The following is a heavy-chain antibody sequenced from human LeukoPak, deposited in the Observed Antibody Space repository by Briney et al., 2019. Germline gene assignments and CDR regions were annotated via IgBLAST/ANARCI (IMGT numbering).Heavy chain of an antibody. Sequence: GGSLRLSCAASGFTVSSNYMSWVRQAPGRGLEWVSVIYSGGSTHYADSVKGRFTISRDNSKNALYLQMNSLRAEDTAVYYCARDGSSAAADFHYYYYYGMDVWGQGTTVTVSS. D-gene: IGHD6-13*01. CDR3: ARDGSSAAADFHYYYYYGMDV. CDR1: GFTVSSNY. CDR2: IYSGGST. V-gene: IGHV3-66*01. J-gene: IGHJ6*02.